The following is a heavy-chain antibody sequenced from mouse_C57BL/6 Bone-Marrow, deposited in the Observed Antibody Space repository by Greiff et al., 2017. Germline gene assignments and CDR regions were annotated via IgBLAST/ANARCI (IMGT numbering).Heavy chain of an antibody. V-gene: IGHV1-82*01. CDR2: IYPGDGDT. CDR3: ARKGIYHGMDY. Sequence: QVQLQQSGPELVKPGASVKISCKASGYAFSSSWMNWVKQRPGKGLEWIGRIYPGDGDTNYNGKFKGKATLTADKSSSTAYMQLSSLTSEDSAVYFCARKGIYHGMDYWGQGTSVTVSS. J-gene: IGHJ4*01. CDR1: GYAFSSSW. D-gene: IGHD3-3*01.